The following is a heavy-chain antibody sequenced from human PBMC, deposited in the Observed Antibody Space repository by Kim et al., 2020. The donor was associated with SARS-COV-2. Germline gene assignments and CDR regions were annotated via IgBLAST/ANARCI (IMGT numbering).Heavy chain of an antibody. CDR1: GGSFSGYY. D-gene: IGHD3-10*01. CDR3: ARRLSNTSGWGSHYCDL. Sequence: SETLSLTCAVYGGSFSGYYWSWIRQPPGKGLEWIGEINHSGRTNYNPSLKSRVTISVDTSKNQFSLKLTSVTAADTAVYYCARRLSNTSGWGSHYCDLWGQGILVT. CDR2: INHSGRT. J-gene: IGHJ1*01. V-gene: IGHV4-34*01.